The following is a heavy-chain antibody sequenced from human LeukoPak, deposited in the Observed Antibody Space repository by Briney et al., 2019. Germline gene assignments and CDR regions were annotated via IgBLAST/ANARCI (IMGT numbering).Heavy chain of an antibody. Sequence: TGGSRTLSCAPSGFPFSIYAMRCVRHAPEGGREWVSAISGCGGSTYYADSVKGRLTISRDNAKNTLYLQMNSLRAEDTAVYYCAVGDFDWLFGLEASAHFDYWGQGTLVTVSS. V-gene: IGHV3-23*01. CDR2: ISGCGGST. D-gene: IGHD3-9*01. CDR1: GFPFSIYA. CDR3: AVGDFDWLFGLEASAHFDY. J-gene: IGHJ4*02.